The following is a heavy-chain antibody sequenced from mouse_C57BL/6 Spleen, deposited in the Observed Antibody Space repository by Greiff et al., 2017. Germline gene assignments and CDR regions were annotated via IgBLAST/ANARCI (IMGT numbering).Heavy chain of an antibody. CDR2: IYPGSGNT. D-gene: IGHD1-1*01. Sequence: VQLQQSGAELVRPGASVKLSCKASGYTFTDSYINWVKQRPGQGLEWIARIYPGSGNTYYNEKFKGKATLTAEKYSSIAYMQLSMLTSEDSAVYFCARGGFITTALSWYFDVWGTGTTVTVSS. V-gene: IGHV1-76*01. CDR1: GYTFTDSY. CDR3: ARGGFITTALSWYFDV. J-gene: IGHJ1*03.